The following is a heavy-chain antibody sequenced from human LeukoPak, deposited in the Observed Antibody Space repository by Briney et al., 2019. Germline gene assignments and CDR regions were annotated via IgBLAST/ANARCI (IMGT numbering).Heavy chain of an antibody. V-gene: IGHV1-8*01. CDR3: ARRHVDTYYYYYMDV. D-gene: IGHD5-18*01. CDR2: MNPNSGNT. Sequence: GASVKVSCKASGYTFATYDINWVRQAIGQGLEWMGWMNPNSGNTGYTQKFQGRVTMTGNTSISTAYMELSSLRSEDTAVYYCARRHVDTYYYYYMDVWGKGTTVTISS. J-gene: IGHJ6*03. CDR1: GYTFATYD.